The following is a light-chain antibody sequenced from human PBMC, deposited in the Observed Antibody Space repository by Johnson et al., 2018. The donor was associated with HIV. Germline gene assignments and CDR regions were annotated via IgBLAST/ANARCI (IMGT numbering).Light chain of an antibody. Sequence: QSVLTQPPSVSAAPGQKVTISCSGSSSDMGNYAVSWYQQLPGTATKLLIYDNNKRPSGIPDRFSGSKSGTSATLGITGLQTGDEADYYCGTWDSSLSAYVFGTGTKVTVL. CDR2: DNN. CDR1: SSDMGNYA. J-gene: IGLJ1*01. CDR3: GTWDSSLSAYV. V-gene: IGLV1-51*01.